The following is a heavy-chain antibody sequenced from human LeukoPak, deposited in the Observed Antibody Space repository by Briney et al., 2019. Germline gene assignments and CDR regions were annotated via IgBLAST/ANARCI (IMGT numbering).Heavy chain of an antibody. CDR3: ARDGRSHDSSGYSPLGY. CDR1: GYTFTSYA. V-gene: IGHV1-3*01. D-gene: IGHD3-22*01. J-gene: IGHJ4*02. CDR2: INAGNGNT. Sequence: ASVKVSCKASGYTFTSYAMHWVRQAPGQRLEWMGWINAGNGNTKYSQKFQGRVTITRDTSASTAYMELSSLGSEDTAVYYCARDGRSHDSSGYSPLGYWGQGTLVTVSS.